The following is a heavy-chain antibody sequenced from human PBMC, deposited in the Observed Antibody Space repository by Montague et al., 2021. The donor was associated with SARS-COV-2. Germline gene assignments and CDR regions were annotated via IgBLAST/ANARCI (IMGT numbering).Heavy chain of an antibody. J-gene: IGHJ6*03. Sequence: SETLSLTCAVYGWSFSGYHWTWIRQSPGKGLEWIGEINTSGSTNYNPSLKSRITISGDTSKNQFSLKLTSVTAVDTAVYYCARGRIDVNMIVVVVAGASFYMDVWGKGTTVTVSS. CDR3: ARGRIDVNMIVVVVAGASFYMDV. CDR2: INTSGST. D-gene: IGHD3-22*01. CDR1: GWSFSGYH. V-gene: IGHV4-34*01.